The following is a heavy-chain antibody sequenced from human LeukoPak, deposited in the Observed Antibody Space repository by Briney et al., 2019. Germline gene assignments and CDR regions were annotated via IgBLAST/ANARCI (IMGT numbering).Heavy chain of an antibody. CDR2: ITSRGAAT. CDR3: AKDRTYYDFWSGYSFYFDY. CDR1: GFTFSSYA. D-gene: IGHD3-3*01. J-gene: IGHJ4*02. V-gene: IGHV3-23*01. Sequence: GSLRLSCGGSGFTFSSYAMSWVRQASGKGLEWVSSITSRGAATYYADSVKGRFTISRDNSDNTLYLQMNSLRAEDTAVYYCAKDRTYYDFWSGYSFYFDYWGQGTLVTVSS.